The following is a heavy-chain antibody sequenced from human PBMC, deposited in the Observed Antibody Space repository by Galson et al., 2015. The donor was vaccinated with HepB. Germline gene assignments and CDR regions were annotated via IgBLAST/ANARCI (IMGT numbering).Heavy chain of an antibody. CDR2: INDSGSS. CDR1: GGSFSGYY. D-gene: IGHD4-17*01. J-gene: IGHJ5*02. CDR3: ARSLEPRRLRWIDP. Sequence: LSLTCGVSGGSFSGYYWNWIRQTPRRGLEWIGEINDSGSSSHNPSLKSRVTISVDTSKNQVSLNLTSVTAADTAVYYCARSLEPRRLRWIDPWGQGTLVTVSS. V-gene: IGHV4-34*01.